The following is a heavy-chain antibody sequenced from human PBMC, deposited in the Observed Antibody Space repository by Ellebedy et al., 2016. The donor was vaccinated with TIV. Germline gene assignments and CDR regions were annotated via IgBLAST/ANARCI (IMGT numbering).Heavy chain of an antibody. CDR2: IYYSGST. CDR1: GGSISSSSYY. J-gene: IGHJ4*02. Sequence: MPSETLSPTCTVSGGSISSSSYYWGWIRQPPGKGLEWIGSIYYSGSTYYNPSLKSRVTISVDTSKNQFSLKLSSVTAADTAVYYCARQVTESYSALYYFDYWGQGTLVTVSS. V-gene: IGHV4-39*01. CDR3: ARQVTESYSALYYFDY. D-gene: IGHD1-26*01.